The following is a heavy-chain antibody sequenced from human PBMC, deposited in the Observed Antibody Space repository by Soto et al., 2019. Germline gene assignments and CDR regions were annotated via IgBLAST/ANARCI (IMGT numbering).Heavy chain of an antibody. J-gene: IGHJ6*03. Sequence: PSETLSLTCTVSGGSISSGGYYWSWIRQHPGKGLEWIGYIYYSGSTYYNPSLKSRVTISVDTSKNQFSLKLSSVTAADTAVYYCARVSIVVVPAAMSEGDYYYYYMDVWGKGTTVTVSS. V-gene: IGHV4-31*03. CDR2: IYYSGST. CDR3: ARVSIVVVPAAMSEGDYYYYYMDV. CDR1: GGSISSGGYY. D-gene: IGHD2-2*01.